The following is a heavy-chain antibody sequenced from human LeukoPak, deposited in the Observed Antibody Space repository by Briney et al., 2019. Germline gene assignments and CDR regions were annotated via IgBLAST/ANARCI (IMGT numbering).Heavy chain of an antibody. V-gene: IGHV4-61*08. CDR3: ARVPTRAWYFDL. CDR1: GGSISSVDYY. Sequence: SQTLSLTCTVSGGSISSVDYYWSWIRQPPGKGLEWIGYIYYSGSTNYNPSLKSRVTISVDTSKNQFSLKLSSVTAADTAVYYCARVPTRAWYFDLWGRGTLVTVSS. J-gene: IGHJ2*01. D-gene: IGHD4-17*01. CDR2: IYYSGST.